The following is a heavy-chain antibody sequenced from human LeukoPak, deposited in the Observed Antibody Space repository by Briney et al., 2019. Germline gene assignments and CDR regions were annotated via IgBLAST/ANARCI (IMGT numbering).Heavy chain of an antibody. Sequence: PGGSLRLSCAASGFTFDDYAMHWVRQAPGKGLEWVSGISWNSGSIGYADSMKGRFTISRDNAKNSLYLQMNSLRAEDTAVYYCARETGPDDYGDCWDYWGQGTLVTVSS. CDR3: ARETGPDDYGDCWDY. CDR1: GFTFDDYA. CDR2: ISWNSGSI. J-gene: IGHJ4*02. D-gene: IGHD4-17*01. V-gene: IGHV3-9*01.